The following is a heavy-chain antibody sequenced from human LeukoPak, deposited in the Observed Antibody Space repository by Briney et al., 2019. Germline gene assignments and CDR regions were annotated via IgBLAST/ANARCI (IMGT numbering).Heavy chain of an antibody. CDR2: INPNSGGT. CDR1: GYTFTGYY. Sequence: ASVRVSCKASGYTFTGYYMYWVRQAPGQGLEWMGRINPNSGGTDYAQNFQGRVTMTRDTSISTAYMELSRLRSDDTAVYYCARGYCSGGTCYLVENWFDPWGQGTLVTVSP. CDR3: ARGYCSGGTCYLVENWFDP. J-gene: IGHJ5*02. V-gene: IGHV1-2*06. D-gene: IGHD2-15*01.